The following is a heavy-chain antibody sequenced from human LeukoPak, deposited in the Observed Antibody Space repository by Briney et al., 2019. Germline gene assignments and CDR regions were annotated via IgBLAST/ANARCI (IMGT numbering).Heavy chain of an antibody. Sequence: PGRALRLSCEASGFIFSSYAMHWVRQAPGKGLEWVALISYDGSNKYYSDSVKGRFSVSRDISKNTLYLQMNSLRAEDTAVYYCARGARWELLSYYFDYWGQGTLVTVSS. D-gene: IGHD1-26*01. CDR3: ARGARWELLSYYFDY. CDR2: ISYDGSNK. CDR1: GFIFSSYA. V-gene: IGHV3-30*03. J-gene: IGHJ4*02.